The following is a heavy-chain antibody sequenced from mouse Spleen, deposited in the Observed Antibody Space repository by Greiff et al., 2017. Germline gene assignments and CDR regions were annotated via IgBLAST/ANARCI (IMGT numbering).Heavy chain of an antibody. V-gene: IGHV5-9-2*01. CDR3: ASQSDYGYDGFAY. CDR2: ISGGGSYT. D-gene: IGHD2-2*01. J-gene: IGHJ3*01. Sequence: EVKLVESGGGLVKPGGSLKLSCAASGFTFSSYGMSWVRQTPEKRLEWVATISGGGSYTYYPDSVKGRFTISRDNAKNNLYLQMSSLRSEDTALYYCASQSDYGYDGFAYWGQGTLVTVSA. CDR1: GFTFSSYG.